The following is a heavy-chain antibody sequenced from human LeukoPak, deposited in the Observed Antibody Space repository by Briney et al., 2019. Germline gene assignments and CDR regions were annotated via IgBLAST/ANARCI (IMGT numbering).Heavy chain of an antibody. D-gene: IGHD3-3*01. CDR1: GFTFSSYW. V-gene: IGHV3-74*01. CDR3: ARDAFGVDKSPF. CDR2: INSDGSST. Sequence: PRGSLRLSCVASGFTFSSYWMHWVRQAPGKGLVWVSRINSDGSSTSYADSVKGRFTISRDNAKNTVYLQMNSLRAEDTAVYYCARDAFGVDKSPFWGQGTLVTVSS. J-gene: IGHJ4*02.